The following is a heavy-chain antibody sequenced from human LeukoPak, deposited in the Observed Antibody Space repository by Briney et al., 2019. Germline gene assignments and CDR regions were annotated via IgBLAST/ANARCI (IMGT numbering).Heavy chain of an antibody. Sequence: GGSLRLSCAASGFTFSNYGMSWVRQAPGKGLEWVSIISNSGGSTYYADSAKGRFTISRDNSKNTLHLQMNSLRAEDTAVYYCAKMPVSYSSGWSVFDYWGQGNLVTVSS. D-gene: IGHD6-19*01. CDR1: GFTFSNYG. CDR2: ISNSGGST. V-gene: IGHV3-23*01. J-gene: IGHJ4*02. CDR3: AKMPVSYSSGWSVFDY.